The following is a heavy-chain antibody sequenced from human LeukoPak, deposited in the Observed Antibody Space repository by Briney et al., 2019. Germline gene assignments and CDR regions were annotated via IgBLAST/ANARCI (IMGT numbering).Heavy chain of an antibody. V-gene: IGHV3-21*01. CDR3: ARDPMIQLWFDY. D-gene: IGHD5-18*01. Sequence: PGGSLRLSCAASGFTVSSNYMSWVRQAPGKGLEWVSSISSSSSYIYYADSVKGRFTISRDNAKNSLYLQMNSLRAEDTAVYYCARDPMIQLWFDYWGQGTLVTVSS. CDR1: GFTVSSNY. J-gene: IGHJ4*02. CDR2: ISSSSSYI.